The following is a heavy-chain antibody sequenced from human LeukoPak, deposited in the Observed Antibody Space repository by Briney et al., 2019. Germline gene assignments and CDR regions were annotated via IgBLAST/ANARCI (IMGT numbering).Heavy chain of an antibody. J-gene: IGHJ3*02. CDR2: ISSSSSTI. V-gene: IGHV3-48*04. CDR1: GFTFSSYS. Sequence: GGSLRLSCAASGFTFSSYSMNWVRQAPGKGLEWVSYISSSSSTIYYADSVKGRFTISRDNAKNSLYLQMNSLRAEDTAVYYCASTSVVVTAYDAFDIWGQGTMVTVS. CDR3: ASTSVVVTAYDAFDI. D-gene: IGHD2-21*02.